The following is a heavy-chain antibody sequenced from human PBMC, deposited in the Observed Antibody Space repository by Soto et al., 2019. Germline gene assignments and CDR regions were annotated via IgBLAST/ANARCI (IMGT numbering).Heavy chain of an antibody. Sequence: PGESVKISCKGSGYTFTTYCIGWVLQMPWKGLEWMGVIYPGDSDTIYSPSFQGQVTLSADKSISTAYLQWRSLQASDTAMYYCVRRPGCSTTTCYRELDYWGQGTLVTVSS. CDR1: GYTFTTYC. CDR3: VRRPGCSTTTCYRELDY. D-gene: IGHD2-2*01. J-gene: IGHJ4*02. V-gene: IGHV5-51*01. CDR2: IYPGDSDT.